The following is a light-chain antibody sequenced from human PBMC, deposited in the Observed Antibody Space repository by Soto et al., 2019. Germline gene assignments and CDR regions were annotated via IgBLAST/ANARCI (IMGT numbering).Light chain of an antibody. J-gene: IGKJ2*01. CDR2: DTS. V-gene: IGKV3-11*01. CDR3: QQRYNWPHT. Sequence: EIVLTQSPATLSLFPGQRVTLSCRASQSVSRYLVWYQQKPGQAPRLLIFDTSNRASGIPARFSGSGSGTDFTLSIRSLEPEDFAVYYCQQRYNWPHTFGQGNKLEIK. CDR1: QSVSRY.